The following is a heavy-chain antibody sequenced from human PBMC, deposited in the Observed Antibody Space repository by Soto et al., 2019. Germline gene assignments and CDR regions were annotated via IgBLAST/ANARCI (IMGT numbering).Heavy chain of an antibody. V-gene: IGHV1-69*13. D-gene: IGHD2-2*01. CDR2: IIPIFGTA. CDR1: GGTFSSYA. Sequence: GASVKVSFKASGGTFSSYAISWVRQAPGQGLEWMGGIIPIFGTANYAQKFQGRVTITADESTSTAYMELSSLRSEDTAVYYCARSTLRQLLVNFQHWGQGTLVTVSS. CDR3: ARSTLRQLLVNFQH. J-gene: IGHJ1*01.